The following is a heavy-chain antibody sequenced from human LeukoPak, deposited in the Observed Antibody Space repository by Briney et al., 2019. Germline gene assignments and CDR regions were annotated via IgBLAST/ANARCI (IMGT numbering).Heavy chain of an antibody. V-gene: IGHV5-51*01. CDR3: ARRRDGYLFFDY. D-gene: IGHD5-24*01. CDR2: IYPGDSDT. J-gene: IGHJ4*02. CDR1: GYSFSSYW. Sequence: GESLKISCKGSGYSFSSYWIGWVRQMPGKGLEWMGIIYPGDSDTRYSPSFQGQVTISADRSTSTAYLQWSSLKASDSAMYYCARRRDGYLFFDYWGQGTLVIVSS.